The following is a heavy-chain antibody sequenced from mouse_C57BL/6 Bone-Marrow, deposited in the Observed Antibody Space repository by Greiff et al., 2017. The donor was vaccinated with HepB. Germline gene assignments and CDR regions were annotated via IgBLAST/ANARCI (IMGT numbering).Heavy chain of an antibody. J-gene: IGHJ2*01. V-gene: IGHV14-4*01. CDR3: TQGDGIDY. CDR1: GFNIKDDY. Sequence: VQLQQSGAELVRPGASVKLSCTASGFNIKDDYMHWVKQRPEQGLEWIGWIDPENGDTEYASKFQGKATITADTSSNTAYLQLSSLTSEDTAVYYCTQGDGIDYWGRGTTLTVSS. D-gene: IGHD2-1*01. CDR2: IDPENGDT.